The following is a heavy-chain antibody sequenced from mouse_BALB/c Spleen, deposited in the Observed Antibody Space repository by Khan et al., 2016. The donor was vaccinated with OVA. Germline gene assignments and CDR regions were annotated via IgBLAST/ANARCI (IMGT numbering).Heavy chain of an antibody. CDR1: GYTFTTAG. CDR2: INTHSGVP. CDR3: ARCGGACYRNDGDALEY. V-gene: IGHV9-4*02. J-gene: IGHJ4*01. Sequence: QIQLVQSGPELKKPGETVRISCTASGYTFTTAGIQWVQKMPGKGLKWIGWINTHSGVPKYAVDFKGRFAFPLEISVNTAYLQLTNLKNEDTDTNFMARCGGACYRNDGDALEYWGQGTSVTVSS. D-gene: IGHD2-14*01.